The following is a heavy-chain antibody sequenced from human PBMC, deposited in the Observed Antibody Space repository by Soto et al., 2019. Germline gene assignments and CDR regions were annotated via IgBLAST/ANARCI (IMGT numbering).Heavy chain of an antibody. CDR1: GYSIASGYY. CDR2: IYHAGSV. CDR3: ARTLDYYGMDV. V-gene: IGHV4-38-2*01. Sequence: KTSETLSLTCAVSGYSIASGYYWAWIRQSPGKGLEWIGSIYHAGSVYYNPSLNSRVAVSLDTSKNHFSLKLTSVTAADTAVYYCARTLDYYGMDVWGQGTTVTVSS. J-gene: IGHJ6*02.